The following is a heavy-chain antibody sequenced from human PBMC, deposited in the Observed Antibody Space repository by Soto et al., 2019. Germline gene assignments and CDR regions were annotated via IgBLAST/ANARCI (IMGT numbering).Heavy chain of an antibody. Sequence: QVQLVESGGGVVQPGRSLGLSCVASGFSFSSSGMHWVRQAPGKGLQWVAVIWHDGGNKYNADSVKGRFSISRDNSKNTIYLQMNSLRVEDTAVYYCARGNWKYGYFDYWGQGTLVTVSS. J-gene: IGHJ4*02. CDR1: GFSFSSSG. D-gene: IGHD1-7*01. CDR3: ARGNWKYGYFDY. V-gene: IGHV3-33*01. CDR2: IWHDGGNK.